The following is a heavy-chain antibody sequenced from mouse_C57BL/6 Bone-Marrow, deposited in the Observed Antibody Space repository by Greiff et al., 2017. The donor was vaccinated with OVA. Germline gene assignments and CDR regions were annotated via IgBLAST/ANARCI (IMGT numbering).Heavy chain of an antibody. CDR2: IDPETGGT. CDR1: GYTFTDYE. V-gene: IGHV1-15*01. J-gene: IGHJ1*03. D-gene: IGHD1-1*01. Sequence: QVQLQQSGAELVRPGASVTLSCKASGYTFTDYEMHWVKQTPVHGLEWIGAIDPETGGTAYNQKFKGKAILTADKSSSTAYMELRSLTSEDSAVYYCTGTYYYGSSYACPYWYFDVWGTGTTVTVSS. CDR3: TGTYYYGSSYACPYWYFDV.